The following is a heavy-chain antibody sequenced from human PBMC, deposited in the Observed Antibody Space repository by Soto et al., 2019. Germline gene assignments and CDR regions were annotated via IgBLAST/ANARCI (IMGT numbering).Heavy chain of an antibody. CDR2: IKPDGSEQ. D-gene: IGHD6-13*01. Sequence: GGSLRLSCAASGFNFSDNWMNWVRQAPGKGLEWVATIKPDGSEQDYVEFVKGRFTISRDNAKNSLYLQMNSLRAEDTAVYYCATVPWTAAASWGQGTLVTVSS. CDR3: ATVPWTAAAS. J-gene: IGHJ5*02. CDR1: GFNFSDNW. V-gene: IGHV3-7*01.